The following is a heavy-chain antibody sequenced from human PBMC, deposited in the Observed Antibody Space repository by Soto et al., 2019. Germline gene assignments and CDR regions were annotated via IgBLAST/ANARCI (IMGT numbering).Heavy chain of an antibody. CDR3: ATTYNWHHYYGMDV. Sequence: ASVKVSCKASGYTFTGYYMHWVRQAPGQGLEWMGWINPNSGGTNYAQKFQGRVTMTRDTSISTAYMELSRLRSDDTAVYYCATTYNWHHYYGMDVWGQGTTVTVSS. CDR1: GYTFTGYY. J-gene: IGHJ6*02. V-gene: IGHV1-2*02. CDR2: INPNSGGT. D-gene: IGHD1-20*01.